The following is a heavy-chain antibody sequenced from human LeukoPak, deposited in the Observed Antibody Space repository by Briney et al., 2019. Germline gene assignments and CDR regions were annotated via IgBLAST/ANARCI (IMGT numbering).Heavy chain of an antibody. V-gene: IGHV3-53*01. Sequence: GGSLRLSCAASGFTFSTYYMNWVRQAPGKGLEWVSVIYSGGSTHYADSVKGRFTISRDNSKNTLYLQMNNLRAEDTAVYFCARDLRDSRGSYGSDYWGQGTLVTVSS. CDR2: IYSGGST. CDR1: GFTFSTYY. CDR3: ARDLRDSRGSYGSDY. J-gene: IGHJ4*02. D-gene: IGHD1-26*01.